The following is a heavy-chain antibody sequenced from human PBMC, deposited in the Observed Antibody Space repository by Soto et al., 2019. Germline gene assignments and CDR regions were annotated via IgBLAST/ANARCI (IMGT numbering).Heavy chain of an antibody. D-gene: IGHD3-10*01. J-gene: IGHJ4*02. CDR3: ARGGSSGPGNY. V-gene: IGHV4-4*02. CDR2: IYPSGST. CDR1: SGSISSSNW. Sequence: QVQLQESGPGLVKPSGTLSLTGAVSSGSISSSNWWSWVRQPPGKGLEWIGEIYPSGSTNHNPSLKSRVTISVDKSTHQFSLKLSSVTAADTAVYSCARGGSSGPGNYWGQGTLVTVSS.